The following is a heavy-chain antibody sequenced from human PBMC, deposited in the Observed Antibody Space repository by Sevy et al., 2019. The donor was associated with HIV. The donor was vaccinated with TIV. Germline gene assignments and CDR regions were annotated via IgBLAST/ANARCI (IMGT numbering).Heavy chain of an antibody. Sequence: ASVKVSCKASGYIFTDYYIHWVRQAPGQGIEWMAWINSDSGVTNYAQRFQGEVTVTRDPSLSTAYLELTNLKSNDTASYYCARLTTQPTSDLYGLDVWGQGTTVTVSS. D-gene: IGHD4-17*01. J-gene: IGHJ6*02. V-gene: IGHV1-2*02. CDR2: INSDSGVT. CDR3: ARLTTQPTSDLYGLDV. CDR1: GYIFTDYY.